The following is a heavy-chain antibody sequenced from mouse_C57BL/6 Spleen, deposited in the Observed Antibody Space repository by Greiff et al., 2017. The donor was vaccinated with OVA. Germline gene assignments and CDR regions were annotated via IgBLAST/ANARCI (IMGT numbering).Heavy chain of an antibody. CDR3: ASLLPFYAMDY. V-gene: IGHV3-6*01. D-gene: IGHD1-1*01. Sequence: EVKLMESGPGLVKPSQSLSLTCSVTGYSITSGYYWNWIRQFPGNKLEWMGYISYDGSNNYNPSLKNRISITRDTSKNQFFLKLNSVTTEDTATYYCASLLPFYAMDYWGQGTSVTVSS. CDR1: GYSITSGYY. CDR2: ISYDGSN. J-gene: IGHJ4*01.